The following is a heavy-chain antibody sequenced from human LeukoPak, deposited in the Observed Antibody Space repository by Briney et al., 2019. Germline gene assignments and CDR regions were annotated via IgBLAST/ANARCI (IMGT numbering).Heavy chain of an antibody. D-gene: IGHD3-10*01. CDR3: ARGGSGSYLYYFDY. CDR1: GFTFSSYG. CDR2: IWYDGSNE. V-gene: IGHV3-33*01. J-gene: IGHJ4*02. Sequence: GGSLRLSCAASGFTFSSYGMHWVRQAPGKGLEWVAVIWYDGSNEYYADSVEGRFTIARDNSKKTVYLQMNSLRVEDTAVYYCARGGSGSYLYYFDYWGQGTLVAVSS.